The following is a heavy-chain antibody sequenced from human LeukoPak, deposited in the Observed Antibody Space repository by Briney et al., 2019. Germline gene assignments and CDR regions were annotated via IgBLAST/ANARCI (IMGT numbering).Heavy chain of an antibody. CDR1: VGSITSTSYY. J-gene: IGHJ4*02. CDR2: VSLTGET. D-gene: IGHD1-26*01. Sequence: SETLSLTCTVSVGSITSTSYYRGWVRQPPGQGLEWIGEVSLTGETNYNPSLNGRVTMSLDGSRNQLSLTLTSVTAADTAIYYCSRESGAFCPFGYWGQGTLVIVPP. CDR3: SRESGAFCPFGY. V-gene: IGHV4-39*07.